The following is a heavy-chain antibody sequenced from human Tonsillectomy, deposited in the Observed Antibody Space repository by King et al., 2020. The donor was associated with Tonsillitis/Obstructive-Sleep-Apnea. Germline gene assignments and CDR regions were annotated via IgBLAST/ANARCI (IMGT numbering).Heavy chain of an antibody. CDR1: GYSFRKYW. V-gene: IGHV5-10-1*03. J-gene: IGHJ6*02. D-gene: IGHD5-18*01. CDR2: IDPSDSYV. Sequence: QLVQSGAEVKKPGESLRISCQGSGYSFRKYWISWVRQMPGKGLEWMGRIDPSDSYVNYNPSFQGHVSISVDKSINTAYLQWSSLKASDTAKYYCARFVDTAMDSDFYYGMDVWGQGTTVTVSS. CDR3: ARFVDTAMDSDFYYGMDV.